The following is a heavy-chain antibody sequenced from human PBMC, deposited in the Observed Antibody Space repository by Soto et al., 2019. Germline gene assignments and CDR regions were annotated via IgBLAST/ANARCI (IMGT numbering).Heavy chain of an antibody. J-gene: IGHJ6*02. CDR1: GFTFSSYS. Sequence: GGSLRLSSAASGFTFSSYSMNWVRQAPGKGLEWVSYISSSSSTIYYADSVKGRFTISRDKAKNSLYLQMNSLREEDTAVYYCAIYLPYYDFWCGYYWDSYYGIDVWGQGTTVTVSS. CDR3: AIYLPYYDFWCGYYWDSYYGIDV. D-gene: IGHD3-3*01. V-gene: IGHV3-48*02. CDR2: ISSSSSTI.